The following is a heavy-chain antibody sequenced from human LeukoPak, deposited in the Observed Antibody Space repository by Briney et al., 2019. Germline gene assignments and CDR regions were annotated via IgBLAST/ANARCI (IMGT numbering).Heavy chain of an antibody. V-gene: IGHV3-53*01. J-gene: IGHJ4*02. CDR1: GFTVSSNY. Sequence: GGSLRLSCAASGFTVSSNYMSWVRQAPGKGLEWVSVIYSGGSTYYADSVKGRFTISRDNSKNTLYLQMKSLRAEDTAVYYCARLWIQLRDYWGQGTLVTVSS. CDR3: ARLWIQLRDY. CDR2: IYSGGST. D-gene: IGHD5-18*01.